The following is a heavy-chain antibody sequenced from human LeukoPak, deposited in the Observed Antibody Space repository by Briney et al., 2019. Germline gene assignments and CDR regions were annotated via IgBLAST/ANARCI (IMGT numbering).Heavy chain of an antibody. V-gene: IGHV3-23*01. Sequence: GGSLRLSCAASGFTFSSYAMSWVRQAPGKGLEWVSAISGSGGSTYYADSVKGRFTISRDNSKNTLYLQMNSLRAEDTAVYYCAKTDYYDSSGCWAKNYMDVWGKGTTVTVSS. CDR3: AKTDYYDSSGCWAKNYMDV. CDR2: ISGSGGST. D-gene: IGHD3-22*01. CDR1: GFTFSSYA. J-gene: IGHJ6*03.